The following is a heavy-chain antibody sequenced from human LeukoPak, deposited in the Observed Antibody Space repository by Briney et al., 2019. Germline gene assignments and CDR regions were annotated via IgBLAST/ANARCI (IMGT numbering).Heavy chain of an antibody. CDR3: ARDRSSSWFPHFDY. CDR1: GGSISSSSYY. J-gene: IGHJ4*02. V-gene: IGHV4-61*01. CDR2: IYYSGST. Sequence: PSETLSLTCTVSGGSISSSSYYWGWIRQPPGKGLEWIGYIYYSGSTNYNPSLKSRVTISVDTSKNQFSLKLSSVTAADTAVYYCARDRSSSWFPHFDYWGQGTLVTVSS. D-gene: IGHD6-13*01.